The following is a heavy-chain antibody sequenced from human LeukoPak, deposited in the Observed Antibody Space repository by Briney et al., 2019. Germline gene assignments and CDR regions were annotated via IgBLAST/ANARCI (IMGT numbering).Heavy chain of an antibody. CDR1: GFTFSNYG. CDR2: IRYDGNDK. V-gene: IGHV3-30*02. D-gene: IGHD2-2*01. CDR3: AKDPVGFCTSTTCRYLDY. J-gene: IGHJ4*02. Sequence: SGGSLRLSCAASGFTFSNYGMHWVRQAPGKGLEWVAFIRYDGNDKSYADSVKGRFTISRDNSKNTLYLQMNNLRTEETAVYYCAKDPVGFCTSTTCRYLDYWGQGTLVTVSS.